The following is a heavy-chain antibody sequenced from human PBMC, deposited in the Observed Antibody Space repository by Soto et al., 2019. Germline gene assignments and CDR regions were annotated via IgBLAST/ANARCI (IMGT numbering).Heavy chain of an antibody. J-gene: IGHJ1*01. V-gene: IGHV3-30*18. CDR3: AKERCGYSYGEN. D-gene: IGHD5-12*01. Sequence: QVQLVESGGGVVQPGRSLRLSCAASGFIFSNYGMHWVRQAPGKGLEWVAVVSFDGRDKHYADSVNGRFTISRDNSKNTMDLQMNSLRPEDTAVYYCAKERCGYSYGENWGQGTLVAVSS. CDR1: GFIFSNYG. CDR2: VSFDGRDK.